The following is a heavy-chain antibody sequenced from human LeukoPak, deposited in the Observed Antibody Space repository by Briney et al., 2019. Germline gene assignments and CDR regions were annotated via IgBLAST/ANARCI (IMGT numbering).Heavy chain of an antibody. V-gene: IGHV4-59*01. CDR2: IYYSGST. CDR1: GGSISSYY. Sequence: SETLSLTCTVSGGSISSYYWSWIRQPPGKGLEWIGYIYYSGSTNYNPSLKSRVTISVDTSKNQFSLKLSFVAAADTAVYYCARAPDDIRGYYPLDYWGQGTLVTVSS. D-gene: IGHD3-22*01. CDR3: ARAPDDIRGYYPLDY. J-gene: IGHJ4*02.